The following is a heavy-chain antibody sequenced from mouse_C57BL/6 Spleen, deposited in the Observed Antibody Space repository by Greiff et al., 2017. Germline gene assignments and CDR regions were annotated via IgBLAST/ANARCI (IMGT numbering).Heavy chain of an antibody. V-gene: IGHV1-26*01. Sequence: EVQLQQSGPELVKPGASVKISCKASGYTFTDYYMNWVKQSHGKSLEWIGDINPNNGGTSYNQKFKGKATLTVDTSSSTAYMELRSLTSEDSAVYYCASLNLLYDYDEAYWGQGTLVTVSA. D-gene: IGHD2-4*01. CDR1: GYTFTDYY. CDR3: ASLNLLYDYDEAY. CDR2: INPNNGGT. J-gene: IGHJ3*01.